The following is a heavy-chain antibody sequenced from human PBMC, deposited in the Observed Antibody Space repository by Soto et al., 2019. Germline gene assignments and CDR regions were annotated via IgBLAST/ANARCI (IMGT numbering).Heavy chain of an antibody. V-gene: IGHV1-69*12. CDR3: ARDKDRQQLGGTYDYILDV. CDR2: IMPVFPTP. Sequence: QVQLVQSGAEVKKPGSSVKVSCKASGGTFSTSAISWVRQAPGQGLEWVGGIMPVFPTPDYAQKFQGRVTITADESTTTAYLELARLRTDDTAVYYCARDKDRQQLGGTYDYILDVWGQGTAITVSS. D-gene: IGHD3-3*02. J-gene: IGHJ6*02. CDR1: GGTFSTSA.